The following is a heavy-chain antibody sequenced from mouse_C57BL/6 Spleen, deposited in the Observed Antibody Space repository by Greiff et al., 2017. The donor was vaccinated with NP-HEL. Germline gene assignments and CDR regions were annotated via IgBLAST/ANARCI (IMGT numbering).Heavy chain of an antibody. CDR3: ARRSSYWYLDV. CDR2: INPNNGGT. V-gene: IGHV1-26*01. Sequence: VQLQQSGPELVKPGASVKISCKASGYTFTDYYMNWVKQSHGKSLEWIGDINPNNGGTSYNQKFKGKATLTVDKSSSTAYMELRSLTSEDSAVYYCARRSSYWYLDVWGTRTTVTVSS. D-gene: IGHD1-1*01. J-gene: IGHJ1*03. CDR1: GYTFTDYY.